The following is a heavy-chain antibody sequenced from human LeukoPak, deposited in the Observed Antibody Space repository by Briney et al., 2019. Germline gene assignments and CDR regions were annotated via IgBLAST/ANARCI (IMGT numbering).Heavy chain of an antibody. Sequence: GGSLRLSCAAAGFTFSRYWMTWVRQALGKGLEWVANIKQDGGEKSYVDSVKGRFTISRDNAKNSLFLQMNSLRAEDTAIYYCARSVYSGYYYSSRYFDLWGRGTLVTVPS. V-gene: IGHV3-7*01. CDR3: ARSVYSGYYYSSRYFDL. D-gene: IGHD1-26*01. CDR2: IKQDGGEK. CDR1: GFTFSRYW. J-gene: IGHJ2*01.